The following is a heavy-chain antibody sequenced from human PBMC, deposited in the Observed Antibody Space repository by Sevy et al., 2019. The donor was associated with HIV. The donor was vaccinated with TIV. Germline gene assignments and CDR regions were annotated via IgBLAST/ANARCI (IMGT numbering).Heavy chain of an antibody. CDR3: ARDPRMYGDYLLAYFDS. CDR2: IGYDGSNK. J-gene: IGHJ4*02. D-gene: IGHD2-8*01. V-gene: IGHV3-33*01. CDR1: GFTPSTYG. Sequence: GGSLRLSCAASGFTPSTYGMNWVRQAPGMGLEWVAVIGYDGSNKYYADSVKGRFTISRDNSKNTLFLQMDSLRAEDTAVYYCARDPRMYGDYLLAYFDSWGQGTLVTVSS.